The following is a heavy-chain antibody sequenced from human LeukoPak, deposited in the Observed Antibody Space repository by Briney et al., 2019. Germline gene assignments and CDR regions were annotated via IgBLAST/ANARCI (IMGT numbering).Heavy chain of an antibody. CDR3: ARVVVRFWSGYPIDY. V-gene: IGHV4-39*01. CDR2: IYYSGST. CDR1: GGSISTSSYY. J-gene: IGHJ4*02. Sequence: SSETLSLTCTVSGGSISTSSYYWGWIRQPPGKGLEWIGNIYYSGSTYSNPSLKSRVTISVDTSKNQFSLKLYSVTAADTAVYYCARVVVRFWSGYPIDYWGQGTLVTVSS. D-gene: IGHD3-3*01.